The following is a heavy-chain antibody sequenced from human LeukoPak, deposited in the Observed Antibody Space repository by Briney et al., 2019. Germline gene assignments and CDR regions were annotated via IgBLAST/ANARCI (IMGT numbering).Heavy chain of an antibody. CDR3: ATTGVSSPGGY. D-gene: IGHD3-16*01. CDR1: GFTVRSNH. V-gene: IGHV3-66*01. J-gene: IGHJ4*02. Sequence: PGGSLRLSCAASGFTVRSNHMSWVRQAPGKGLEWVSVIYSGGSTFYADSVKGRFTISRDNSKNKLYLQMNSLRGEDTAVYYCATTGVSSPGGYWGQGTLVTVSS. CDR2: IYSGGST.